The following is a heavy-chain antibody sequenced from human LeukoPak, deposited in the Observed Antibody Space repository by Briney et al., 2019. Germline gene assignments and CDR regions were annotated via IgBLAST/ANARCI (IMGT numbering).Heavy chain of an antibody. D-gene: IGHD6-13*01. CDR2: ISSMSSKI. V-gene: IGHV3-21*01. Sequence: GWSLRLSCAASGFTFSSYSMNWVRQAPGKGLEWVSSISSMSSKIYYEDSVKGRLITSRDNAKNSLYLQMNSLRADDTAMYYCARDLRLFGYSSSSYVYWGQGTMVTVSS. CDR3: ARDLRLFGYSSSSYVY. CDR1: GFTFSSYS. J-gene: IGHJ4*02.